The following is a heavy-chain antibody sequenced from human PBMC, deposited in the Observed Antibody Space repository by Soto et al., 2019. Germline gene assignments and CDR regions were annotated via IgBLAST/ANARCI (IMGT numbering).Heavy chain of an antibody. CDR1: GYTFTSYG. J-gene: IGHJ6*02. D-gene: IGHD2-15*01. Sequence: ASVKVSCKASGYTFTSYGISWVRQAPGQRLEWMGWINAGNGNTKYSQKFQGRVTITRDTSASTAYMEVSSLRSEDTAVYYCARGGTLGMDVWGQGTTVTVSS. CDR2: INAGNGNT. CDR3: ARGGTLGMDV. V-gene: IGHV1-3*01.